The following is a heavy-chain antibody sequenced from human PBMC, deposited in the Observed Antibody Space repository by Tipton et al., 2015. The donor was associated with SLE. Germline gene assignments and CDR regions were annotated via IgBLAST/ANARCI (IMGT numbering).Heavy chain of an antibody. CDR2: INQDGSEQ. CDR1: RLSISNNW. Sequence: SLRLSCAASRLSISNNWMSWVRQAPGKGLEWVAHINQDGSEQYYVDSVKGRFTIYRDNAKSTLYLQMSSLRPDDTAVYYCARGTRYGSGWPHYFDCWGQGALVTISS. V-gene: IGHV3-7*01. CDR3: ARGTRYGSGWPHYFDC. D-gene: IGHD6-25*01. J-gene: IGHJ4*02.